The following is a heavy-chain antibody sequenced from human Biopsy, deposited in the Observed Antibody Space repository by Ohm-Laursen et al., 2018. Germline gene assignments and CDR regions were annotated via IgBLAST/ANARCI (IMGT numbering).Heavy chain of an antibody. V-gene: IGHV4-38-2*01. CDR2: IYYDGIT. Sequence: SETLSLTCAVSGYSVTNDYYWGWIRQPPGKGLEWIGNIYYDGITYYNPSLKSRVAMSGDTSKNHLSLRLTSVTAADTAVYYCARVAGGYAYYYGMDVWGQGTTVMVSS. J-gene: IGHJ6*02. CDR3: ARVAGGYAYYYGMDV. CDR1: GYSVTNDYY. D-gene: IGHD5-12*01.